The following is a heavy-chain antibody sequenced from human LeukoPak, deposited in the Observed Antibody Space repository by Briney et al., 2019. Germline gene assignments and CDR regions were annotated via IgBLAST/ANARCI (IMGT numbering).Heavy chain of an antibody. CDR3: ARAGALMEQIVVVTLDC. Sequence: GGFLRLSCAASGFTFRSYGLHWVRQAPGRGLEWVAVISHDGSHEYYADSVKGRFSISRDNSKNTLFLQINSLKTEDTAVYFCARAGALMEQIVVVTLDCWGQGTLVTVSS. CDR2: ISHDGSHE. CDR1: GFTFRSYG. D-gene: IGHD1-26*01. J-gene: IGHJ4*02. V-gene: IGHV3-30*03.